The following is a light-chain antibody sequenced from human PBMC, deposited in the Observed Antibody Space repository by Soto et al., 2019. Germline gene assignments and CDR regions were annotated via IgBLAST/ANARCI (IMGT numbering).Light chain of an antibody. Sequence: QSALTQPRSVSGSPGQSVTISCTGTSSDVGGYDFVSWYQHPPGKAPKLMIYDVSKRPSGVPDRFSGSKSGNTASLTISGLQAEDEADYYCCSYAGTYTRGLFDGGTKLTVL. CDR1: SSDVGGYDF. CDR2: DVS. CDR3: CSYAGTYTRGL. V-gene: IGLV2-11*01. J-gene: IGLJ2*01.